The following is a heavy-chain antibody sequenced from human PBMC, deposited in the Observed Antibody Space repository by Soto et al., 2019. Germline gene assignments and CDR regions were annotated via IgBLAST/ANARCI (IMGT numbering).Heavy chain of an antibody. Sequence: GGSLRLSCAASGFTFSSYAMSWVRQAPGKGLEWVSAISGSGGSTYYADSVKGRFTISRDNSKNTLYRQMNSLRAEDTAVYYCAKAIVDTAMVPEYYYYYGMDVWGQGTTVTVSS. CDR2: ISGSGGST. D-gene: IGHD5-18*01. V-gene: IGHV3-23*01. CDR1: GFTFSSYA. CDR3: AKAIVDTAMVPEYYYYYGMDV. J-gene: IGHJ6*02.